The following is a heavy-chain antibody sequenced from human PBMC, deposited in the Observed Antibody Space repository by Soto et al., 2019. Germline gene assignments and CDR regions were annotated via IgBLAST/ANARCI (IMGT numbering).Heavy chain of an antibody. Sequence: GGSLRLSCAASGFTFSSYAMSWVRQAPGKGLEWVSAISGSGGSTYYADSVKGRFTISRDNSKNTLYLQMNSLRAEDTAVYYCANPSSYSSGRSFDYWGQGTLVTVSS. J-gene: IGHJ4*02. V-gene: IGHV3-23*01. D-gene: IGHD6-19*01. CDR1: GFTFSSYA. CDR3: ANPSSYSSGRSFDY. CDR2: ISGSGGST.